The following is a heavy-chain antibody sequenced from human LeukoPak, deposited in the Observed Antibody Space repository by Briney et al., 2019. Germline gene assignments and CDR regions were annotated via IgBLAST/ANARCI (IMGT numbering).Heavy chain of an antibody. D-gene: IGHD3-16*01. CDR1: GFTFSSYG. V-gene: IGHV3-7*03. CDR3: ARGGGLDV. CDR2: INHNGNVN. J-gene: IGHJ6*02. Sequence: GGSLRLSCAASGFTFSSYGMNWARQASGKGLEWVASINHNGNVNHYVDSVKGRFTISRDNAKNSLYLQMSNLRAEDTAVYFCARGGGLDVWGQGATVTVSS.